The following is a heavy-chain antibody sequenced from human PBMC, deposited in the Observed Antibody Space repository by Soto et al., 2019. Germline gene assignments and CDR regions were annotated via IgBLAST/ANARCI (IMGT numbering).Heavy chain of an antibody. V-gene: IGHV1-46*01. D-gene: IGHD6-19*01. CDR2: INPSGGST. J-gene: IGHJ5*02. CDR1: GYPFTSYY. Sequence: QVQLVQSGAEVKKPGASVKVSCKASGYPFTSYYMHWVRQAPGQGLEWMGIINPSGGSTSYAQKFQGRVTMTRDTSTSTVYMELSSLRSEDTAVYYCARDLTEAVAAINGFDPWGQGTLVTVSS. CDR3: ARDLTEAVAAINGFDP.